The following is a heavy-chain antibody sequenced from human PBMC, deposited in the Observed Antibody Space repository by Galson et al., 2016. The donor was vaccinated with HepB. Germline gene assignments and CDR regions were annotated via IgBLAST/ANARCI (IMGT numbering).Heavy chain of an antibody. J-gene: IGHJ4*02. D-gene: IGHD3-22*01. CDR3: AKEDSVIVVGGFDY. Sequence: SLRLSCAASGFSFNNYAMSWVRQAPGKGLEWVSGISGSGGSTYSADSVKGRFTISRDNSKNTLYLQMNSLRAEDTAVYYCAKEDSVIVVGGFDYWGQGTLVTFSS. V-gene: IGHV3-23*01. CDR1: GFSFNNYA. CDR2: ISGSGGST.